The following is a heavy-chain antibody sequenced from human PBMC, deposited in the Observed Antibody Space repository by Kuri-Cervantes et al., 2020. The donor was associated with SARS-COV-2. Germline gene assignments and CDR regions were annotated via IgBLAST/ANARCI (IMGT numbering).Heavy chain of an antibody. Sequence: GESLKISCAASGFTFSSYAMSWVRQAPGKGLEWVSAISGSGGSTYYAGSVKGRFTISRDNSKNTLYLQMNSLRAEDTAVYYCAKGPLGYYYYYMDVWGKGTTVTVSS. V-gene: IGHV3-23*01. D-gene: IGHD1-14*01. CDR3: AKGPLGYYYYYMDV. J-gene: IGHJ6*03. CDR1: GFTFSSYA. CDR2: ISGSGGST.